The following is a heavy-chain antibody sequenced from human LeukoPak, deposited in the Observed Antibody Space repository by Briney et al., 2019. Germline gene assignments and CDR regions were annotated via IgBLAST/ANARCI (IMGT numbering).Heavy chain of an antibody. CDR1: GFTFSDHF. CDR2: SRNKAKSYTT. CDR3: VRVGSVSGSDYLDY. V-gene: IGHV3-72*01. Sequence: GGSLRLSCEVSGFTFSDHFLDWVRQAPGKGLEWVGRSRNKAKSYTTEYAASVKGRFTISTDESKNALYLQMNSLEPEDTAVDYCVRVGSVSGSDYLDYWGQGTLVTVSS. J-gene: IGHJ4*02. D-gene: IGHD6-19*01.